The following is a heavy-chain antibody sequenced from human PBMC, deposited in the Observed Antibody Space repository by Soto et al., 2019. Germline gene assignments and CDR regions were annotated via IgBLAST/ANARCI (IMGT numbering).Heavy chain of an antibody. CDR3: PSRRYCSSTSGYAGNWFDP. D-gene: IGHD2-2*01. CDR2: INHSGST. Sequence: PSETLSLTCAVYGGSFSGYYWSWIRQPPGKGLEWIGEINHSGSTNYNPSLKSRVTISVDTSKNQFSLKLSSVTAADTAVYYCPSRRYCSSTSGYAGNWFDPWGQGTLVTVSS. J-gene: IGHJ5*02. CDR1: GGSFSGYY. V-gene: IGHV4-34*01.